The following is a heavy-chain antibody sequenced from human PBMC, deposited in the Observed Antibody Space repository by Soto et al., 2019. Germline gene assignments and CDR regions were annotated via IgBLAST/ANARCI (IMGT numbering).Heavy chain of an antibody. D-gene: IGHD2-21*01. J-gene: IGHJ5*02. CDR1: GYTFTSYG. V-gene: IGHV1-18*01. Sequence: ASVKVSCKASGYTFTSYGISWVRQAPGQGLKRMGWISAYNGNTNYAQKLQGRVTMTTDTSTSTAYMELRSLRSDDTAVYYCAITCGGDCYPAEYNWFDPWGQGTLVTVSS. CDR2: ISAYNGNT. CDR3: AITCGGDCYPAEYNWFDP.